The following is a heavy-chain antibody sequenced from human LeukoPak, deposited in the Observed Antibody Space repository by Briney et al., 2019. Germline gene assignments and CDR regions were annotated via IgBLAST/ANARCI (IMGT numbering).Heavy chain of an antibody. CDR1: GGSISSYY. Sequence: SETLSLTCTVSGGSISSYYWAWIRQPPGKGLDWIGYIYYTGTTKYNPSLRSQLTISVDTSKNQFSLKLTSVTAADTAVYYCARLYCGGDCSGASWFDPWGQGTLVTVSS. J-gene: IGHJ5*02. CDR3: ARLYCGGDCSGASWFDP. D-gene: IGHD2-21*02. V-gene: IGHV4-59*01. CDR2: IYYTGTT.